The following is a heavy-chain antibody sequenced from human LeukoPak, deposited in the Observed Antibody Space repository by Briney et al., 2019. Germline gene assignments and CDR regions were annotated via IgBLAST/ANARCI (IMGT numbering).Heavy chain of an antibody. J-gene: IGHJ3*02. Sequence: ASVKLSCTASGYTFSSYYMHWGRHAPGDGLEWRGWINTNSGGTNYAQKFQRRVTMTTDTSISTAYMEMSRLRADDTAAYYCARATYVWGCYRLGVAFDIWGQGTMATVSS. CDR2: INTNSGGT. D-gene: IGHD3-16*02. V-gene: IGHV1-2*02. CDR1: GYTFSSYY. CDR3: ARATYVWGCYRLGVAFDI.